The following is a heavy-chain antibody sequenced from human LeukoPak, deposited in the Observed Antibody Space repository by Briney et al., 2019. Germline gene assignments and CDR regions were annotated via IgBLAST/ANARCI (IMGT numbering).Heavy chain of an antibody. CDR3: ARNLRFLEWPTRDYYYSYMDV. Sequence: GGSLRLSCAASGFTVSSNYMSWDRQAPGKGLEWVSVIYSGGSTYYADSVKGRFTISRDNSKNTLYLQMNSLRAEDTAVYYCARNLRFLEWPTRDYYYSYMDVWGKGTTVTVSS. V-gene: IGHV3-53*01. D-gene: IGHD3-3*01. J-gene: IGHJ6*03. CDR1: GFTVSSNY. CDR2: IYSGGST.